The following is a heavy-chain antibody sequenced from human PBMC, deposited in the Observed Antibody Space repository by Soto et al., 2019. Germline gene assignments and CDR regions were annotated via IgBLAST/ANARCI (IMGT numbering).Heavy chain of an antibody. CDR2: INHSGST. J-gene: IGHJ4*02. V-gene: IGHV4-34*01. CDR3: ASTAGILLWFGEARYYFDY. CDR1: GGSFSGYY. Sequence: QVHLQQWGAGLLKPSETLSLTCAVYGGSFSGYYWSWIRQPPGKGLEWIGEINHSGSTNYNPSLKSRVTISVDKSKNHLSLKLSSVTAADTAVYYCASTAGILLWFGEARYYFDYWGQGTLVTV. D-gene: IGHD3-10*01.